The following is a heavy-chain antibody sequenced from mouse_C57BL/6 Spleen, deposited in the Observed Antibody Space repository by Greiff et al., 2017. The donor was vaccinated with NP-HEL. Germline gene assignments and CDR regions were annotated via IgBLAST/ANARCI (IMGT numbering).Heavy chain of an antibody. Sequence: DVKLQESGPGLVKPSQSLSLTCSVTGYSITSGYYWNWIRQFPGNKLEWMGYISYDGSNNYNPSLKNRISITRDTSKNQFFLKLNSVTTEDTATYYCARHGNYGGGPGYWGQGTTLTVSS. CDR3: ARHGNYGGGPGY. CDR1: GYSITSGYY. J-gene: IGHJ2*01. V-gene: IGHV3-6*01. CDR2: ISYDGSN. D-gene: IGHD2-1*01.